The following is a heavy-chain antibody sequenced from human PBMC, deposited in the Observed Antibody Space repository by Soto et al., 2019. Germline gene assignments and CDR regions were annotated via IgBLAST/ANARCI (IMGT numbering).Heavy chain of an antibody. Sequence: EVQLVESGGGLVQPGGSLRLSCAASGFTFSSYDMHWVRKATGKGLEWVSAIGTAGDTYYPGSVKGRFTISRENAKNSLYLQMNSLRAGDTAVYYCARSTPTTVVTQDYYYGMDVWGQGTTVTVSS. CDR1: GFTFSSYD. V-gene: IGHV3-13*01. J-gene: IGHJ6*02. D-gene: IGHD4-17*01. CDR3: ARSTPTTVVTQDYYYGMDV. CDR2: IGTAGDT.